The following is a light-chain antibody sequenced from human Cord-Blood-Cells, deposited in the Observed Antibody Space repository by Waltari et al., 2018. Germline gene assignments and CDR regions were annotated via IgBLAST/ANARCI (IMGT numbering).Light chain of an antibody. CDR1: QRLSSY. CDR3: QQSYSTPFT. J-gene: IGKJ3*01. CDR2: AAS. Sequence: DIQMTQSPSSLSASVGDRVTITCRASQRLSSYLNWYQQIPGKAPKLLIYAASSLQSVVPSRFSGSGSGTDFTLTISSLQPEDFATYYCQQSYSTPFTFGPGTKVDIK. V-gene: IGKV1-39*01.